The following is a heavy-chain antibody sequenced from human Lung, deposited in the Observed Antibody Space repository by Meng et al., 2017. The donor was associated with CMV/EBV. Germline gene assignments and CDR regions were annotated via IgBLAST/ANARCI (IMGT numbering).Heavy chain of an antibody. CDR3: AKTQLPAHTGTYRYYYYYAMDI. Sequence: ASVXVSXKASGYTFTGYHLHWVRQAPGQGPEWMGWINPNSGGTKCAQKFQGRVTMSRDTSINTAYMDLCRLTSDDTAEYYCAKTQLPAHTGTYRYYYYYAMDIXGQGXTVTVSS. D-gene: IGHD1-26*01. CDR2: INPNSGGT. V-gene: IGHV1-2*02. CDR1: GYTFTGYH. J-gene: IGHJ6*02.